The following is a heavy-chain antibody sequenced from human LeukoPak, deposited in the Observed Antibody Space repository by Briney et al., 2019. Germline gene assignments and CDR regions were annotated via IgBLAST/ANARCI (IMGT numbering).Heavy chain of an antibody. J-gene: IGHJ4*02. CDR1: GFTFSSYS. CDR2: INWNGGST. V-gene: IGHV3-20*04. CDR3: ARGGITIFGVVTVLDY. Sequence: GGSLRLSCAASGFTFSSYSMNWVRQAPGKGLEWVSGINWNGGSTGYADSVKGRFTISRDNAKNSLYLQMNSLRAEDTALYYCARGGITIFGVVTVLDYWGQGTLVTVSS. D-gene: IGHD3-3*01.